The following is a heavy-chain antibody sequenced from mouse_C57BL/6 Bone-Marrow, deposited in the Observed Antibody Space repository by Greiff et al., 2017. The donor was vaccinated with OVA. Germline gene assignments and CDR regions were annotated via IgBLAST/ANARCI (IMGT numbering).Heavy chain of an antibody. Sequence: EVKLVESGPGMVKPSQSLSLTCTVTGYSITSGYDWHWIRPFPGNKLEWMGYISYSGSTNYNPSPTSRISITHDTSKNHFFLKLNSVTTEDTATYYCARTYSNPYYYAMDYWGQGTSVTVSS. V-gene: IGHV3-1*01. CDR3: ARTYSNPYYYAMDY. CDR1: GYSITSGYD. J-gene: IGHJ4*01. D-gene: IGHD2-5*01. CDR2: ISYSGST.